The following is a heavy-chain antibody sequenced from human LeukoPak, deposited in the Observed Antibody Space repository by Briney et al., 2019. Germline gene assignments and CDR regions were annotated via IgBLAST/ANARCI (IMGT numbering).Heavy chain of an antibody. CDR2: IYYSGST. CDR1: GGSISSSDYY. J-gene: IGHJ1*01. Sequence: SETLSLTCTVSGGSISSSDYYWGWIRQPPGKGLEWIGSIYYSGSTNYNPSLKSRVTISVDTSKNQFSLKLSSVTAADTAGYSCASKKVRQQPFEYYHHWARAPWSPSPQ. V-gene: IGHV4-39*01. CDR3: ASKKVRQQPFEYYHH. D-gene: IGHD6-13*01.